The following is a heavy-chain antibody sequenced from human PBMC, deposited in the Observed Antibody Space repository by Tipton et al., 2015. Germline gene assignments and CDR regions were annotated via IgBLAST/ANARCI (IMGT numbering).Heavy chain of an antibody. Sequence: TLSLTCTVSGYSITNGLYWGWIRQPPGKGLEWIGSIFHRGDTNYNPSLKSRVTISLDTSKNQFSPKLNSVTAADTAVYYCARDAWAGDTRGFYYIYWGRGTLVSVSS. J-gene: IGHJ4*02. CDR2: IFHRGDT. V-gene: IGHV4-38-2*02. D-gene: IGHD3-22*01. CDR1: GYSITNGLY. CDR3: ARDAWAGDTRGFYYIY.